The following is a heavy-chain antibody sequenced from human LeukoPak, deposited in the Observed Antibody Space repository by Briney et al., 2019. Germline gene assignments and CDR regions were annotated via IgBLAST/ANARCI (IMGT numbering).Heavy chain of an antibody. D-gene: IGHD3-22*01. Sequence: GGSLRLSCAASAFTFRSYGMHWVRQAPGKGLEWVAFIRYDGSKKYYADSVKGRFTISRDNSKNTLYLQMNSLRAEDTAVYYCAEDARYYESKSGDYFDYWGQGTLVTVSS. V-gene: IGHV3-30*02. CDR2: IRYDGSKK. CDR1: AFTFRSYG. J-gene: IGHJ4*02. CDR3: AEDARYYESKSGDYFDY.